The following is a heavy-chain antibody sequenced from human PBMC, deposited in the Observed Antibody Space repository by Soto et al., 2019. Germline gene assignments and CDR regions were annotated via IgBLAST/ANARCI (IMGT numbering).Heavy chain of an antibody. J-gene: IGHJ5*02. CDR3: ARLGTETQGPNWFDP. D-gene: IGHD4-4*01. CDR1: GGSISSYY. Sequence: SXTLSLTCTVSGGSISSYYWSWIRQPPVKGLEWIGYIFYSGSTNYNPSLKSRVTISVDTSKNQFSLKLSSVTAADTAVYYCARLGTETQGPNWFDPWGQGTLVTVSS. CDR2: IFYSGST. V-gene: IGHV4-59*08.